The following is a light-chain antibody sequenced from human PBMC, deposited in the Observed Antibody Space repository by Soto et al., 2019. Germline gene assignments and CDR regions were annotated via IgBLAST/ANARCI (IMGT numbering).Light chain of an antibody. CDR1: SSDVGGYNF. CDR2: DVS. V-gene: IGLV2-14*01. J-gene: IGLJ2*01. CDR3: SSYTSSATLE. Sequence: QSALTQPASVSGSPGQSITLSCTGTSSDVGGYNFVCWFQQHPGKAPKLMIYDVSNRPSGVSNRFSGSKSGNTASLTISGLQAEDEADYYCSSYTSSATLEFGGGTKLTVL.